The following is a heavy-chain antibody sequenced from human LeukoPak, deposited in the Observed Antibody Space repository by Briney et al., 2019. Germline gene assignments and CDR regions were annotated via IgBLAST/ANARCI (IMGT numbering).Heavy chain of an antibody. V-gene: IGHV4-38-2*02. CDR2: IYHSGST. CDR1: GYSISSGYY. J-gene: IGHJ4*02. CDR3: AGVVTIFGVVTRAFDY. Sequence: PSETLSLTCTVSGYSISSGYYWGWIRQPPGKELEWIGSIYHSGSTYYNPSLKSRVTISVDTSKNQFSLKLSSVTAADTAVYYCAGVVTIFGVVTRAFDYWGQGTLVTVSS. D-gene: IGHD3-3*01.